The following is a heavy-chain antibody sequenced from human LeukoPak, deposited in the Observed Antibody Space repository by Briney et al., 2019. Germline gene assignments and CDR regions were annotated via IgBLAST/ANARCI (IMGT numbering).Heavy chain of an antibody. J-gene: IGHJ2*01. V-gene: IGHV3-53*01. CDR2: LYSGGDT. CDR1: GFTVGTKY. Sequence: GGSLRLSCAASGFTVGTKYMNWARQAPGGGLEGVSILYSGGDTYYADSVKGRFTISRDNSRNTLSLQMNSLRVEDTAVYYCARVGDHYHWYFDLWGRGTLVTVSS. CDR3: ARVGDHYHWYFDL. D-gene: IGHD3-10*01.